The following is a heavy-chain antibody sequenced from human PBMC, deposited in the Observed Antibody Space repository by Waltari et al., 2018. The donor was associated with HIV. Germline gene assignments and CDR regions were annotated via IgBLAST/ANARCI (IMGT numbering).Heavy chain of an antibody. CDR2: IYPGDSDT. J-gene: IGHJ6*02. D-gene: IGHD3-22*01. CDR3: ARLGNFDESSGYYIHDHYGMDV. V-gene: IGHV5-51*03. CDR1: GYRFTSFW. Sequence: EVKLVQSGAEVKKPGESLKISCKGFGYRFTSFWVGWVRQMPGKGLECMGIIYPGDSDTRYSPSVQGQVTISADKSISTAYLQWSSLKASDTATYYCARLGNFDESSGYYIHDHYGMDVWGQGTSVTVSS.